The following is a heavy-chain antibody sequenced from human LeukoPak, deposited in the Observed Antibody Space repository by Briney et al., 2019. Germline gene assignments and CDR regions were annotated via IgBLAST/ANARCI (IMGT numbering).Heavy chain of an antibody. V-gene: IGHV4-34*01. D-gene: IGHD6-13*01. Sequence: SETLSLTCAVYGGSFSGYYWSWIRQPPGKGLEWIGEINHSGSTNYNPSLKSRVTISVDTSKNQFSLKLSSVTAADTAVHYCARARTLSSSWYDAFDIWGQGTMVTVSS. J-gene: IGHJ3*02. CDR2: INHSGST. CDR1: GGSFSGYY. CDR3: ARARTLSSSWYDAFDI.